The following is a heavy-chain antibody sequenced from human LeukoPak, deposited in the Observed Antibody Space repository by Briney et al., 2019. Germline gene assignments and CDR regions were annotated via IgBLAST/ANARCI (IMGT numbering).Heavy chain of an antibody. CDR2: INHSGST. V-gene: IGHV4-34*01. D-gene: IGHD2-15*01. CDR1: GGSFSGYY. CDR3: ARQAKVVAARSFDH. Sequence: PSETLSLTCAVDGGSFSGYYWSWIRQPPGKGLEWIGEINHSGSTYYNPSLKSRVTISVDTSKNQFSLKLSSVTAADTAVYYCARQAKVVAARSFDHWGQGTLVTVSS. J-gene: IGHJ5*02.